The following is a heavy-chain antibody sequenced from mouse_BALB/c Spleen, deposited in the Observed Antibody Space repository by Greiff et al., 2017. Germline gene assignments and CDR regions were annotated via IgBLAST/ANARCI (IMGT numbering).Heavy chain of an antibody. CDR2: INSNGGST. CDR3: ASLLWLWYFDV. J-gene: IGHJ1*01. CDR1: GFTFSSYG. D-gene: IGHD2-2*01. V-gene: IGHV5-6-3*01. Sequence: EVMLVESGGGLVQPGGSRKLSCAASGFTFSSYGMSWVRQTPDKRLELVATINSNGGSTYYPDSVKGRFTISRDNAKNTLYLQMSSLKSEDTAMYYCASLLWLWYFDVWGAGTTVTVSS.